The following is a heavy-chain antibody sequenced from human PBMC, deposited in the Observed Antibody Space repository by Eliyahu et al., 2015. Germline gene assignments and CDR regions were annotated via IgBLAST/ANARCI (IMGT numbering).Heavy chain of an antibody. J-gene: IGHJ5*02. Sequence: QVQLQQWGAGLLKPSETLSLTCAVYGGSFSGYYWSWIRQPPGKGLEWIGEINHSGRTNYNPSLKSRVTISVDTSKNQFSLKLSSVTAADTAVYYCARGRYSSGQRIWFDPWGQGILVTVSS. V-gene: IGHV4-34*01. D-gene: IGHD6-19*01. CDR2: INHSGRT. CDR3: ARGRYSSGQRIWFDP. CDR1: GGSFSGYY.